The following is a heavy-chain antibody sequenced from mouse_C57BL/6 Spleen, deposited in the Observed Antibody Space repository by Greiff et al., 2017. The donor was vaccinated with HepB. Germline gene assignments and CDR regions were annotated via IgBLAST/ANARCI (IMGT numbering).Heavy chain of an antibody. D-gene: IGHD2-2*01. V-gene: IGHV5-9-1*02. CDR1: GFTFSSYA. CDR3: TRGYGYDAWFAY. Sequence: EVQLMESGEGLVKPGGSLKLSCAASGFTFSSYAMSWVRQTPEKRLEWVAYISSGGDYIYYADTVKGRFTISRDNARNTLYLQMSSLKSEDTAMYYCTRGYGYDAWFAYWGQGTLVTVSA. J-gene: IGHJ3*01. CDR2: ISSGGDYI.